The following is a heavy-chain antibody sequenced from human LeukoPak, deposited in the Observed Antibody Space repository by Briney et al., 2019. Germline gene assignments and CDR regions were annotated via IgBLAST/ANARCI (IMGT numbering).Heavy chain of an antibody. V-gene: IGHV1-8*01. CDR1: GYTFTSYD. Sequence: ASVKVSCKASGYTFTSYDINWVRQATGQGLEWMGWMNPNSGNTGYAQKFQGRVTMTRNTSISTAYMELSSLRSEDTAVCYCARGLRYYYGMDVWGQGTTVTVSS. D-gene: IGHD4-17*01. CDR2: MNPNSGNT. CDR3: ARGLRYYYGMDV. J-gene: IGHJ6*02.